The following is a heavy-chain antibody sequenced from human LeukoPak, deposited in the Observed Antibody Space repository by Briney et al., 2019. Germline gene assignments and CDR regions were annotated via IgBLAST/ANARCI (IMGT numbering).Heavy chain of an antibody. CDR3: ARVSSSSGWYVGFDY. CDR2: IYSGGST. Sequence: QPGGSLRLSCAASGFTVSSNYMSWVRQAPGKGLEWVSVIYSGGSTYYADSVKGRSTIPRDNSKNTLYPQMNSLRAEDTAVYYCARVSSSSGWYVGFDYWGQGTLVTVSS. D-gene: IGHD6-19*01. CDR1: GFTVSSNY. V-gene: IGHV3-66*01. J-gene: IGHJ4*02.